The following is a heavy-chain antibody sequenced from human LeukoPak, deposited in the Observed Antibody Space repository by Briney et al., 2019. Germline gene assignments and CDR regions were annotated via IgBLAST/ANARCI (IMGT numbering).Heavy chain of an antibody. J-gene: IGHJ4*02. Sequence: GGSLRLSCAASGFSFSDFSMNWVRQAPGKGQEWLSYISFSGRTTNYADSVKGRFTISRDNARNSLFLQMTSLRAEDTAVYYCAKDAAVALDYWGQGTLVTVSS. V-gene: IGHV3-48*01. CDR3: AKDAAVALDY. CDR2: ISFSGRTT. D-gene: IGHD6-19*01. CDR1: GFSFSDFS.